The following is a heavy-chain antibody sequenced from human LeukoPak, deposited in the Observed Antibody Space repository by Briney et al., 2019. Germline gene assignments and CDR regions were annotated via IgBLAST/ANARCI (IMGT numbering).Heavy chain of an antibody. Sequence: GGSLRLSCAASGFTFNSYWMTWVRQPPGKGLVWVSRSNRDDSVTNYADSVKGRFTISRDNSKNTLYLQMNSLRAEDTAVYYCATGGGNSGYFQHWGQGTLVTVSS. CDR3: ATGGGNSGYFQH. V-gene: IGHV3-74*01. CDR2: SNRDDSVT. CDR1: GFTFNSYW. J-gene: IGHJ1*01. D-gene: IGHD4-23*01.